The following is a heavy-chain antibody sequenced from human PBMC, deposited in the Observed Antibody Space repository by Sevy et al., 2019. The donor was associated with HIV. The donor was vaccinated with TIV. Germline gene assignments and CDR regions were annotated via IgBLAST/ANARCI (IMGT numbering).Heavy chain of an antibody. J-gene: IGHJ4*02. V-gene: IGHV1-24*01. CDR1: GYTLTEFS. D-gene: IGHD3-22*01. Sequence: ASVKDSCKVSGYTLTEFSMHWVRQAPGKGLEWMATFDPEDDETIYAQKFQGRVTMAEDTSTDTVYMELSSLRSEDTAVYYCATTKDYYESSGYPFDYWGQGTLVTVSS. CDR2: FDPEDDET. CDR3: ATTKDYYESSGYPFDY.